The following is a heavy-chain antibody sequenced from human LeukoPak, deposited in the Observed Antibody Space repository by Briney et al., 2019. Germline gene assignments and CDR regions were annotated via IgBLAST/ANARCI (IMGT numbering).Heavy chain of an antibody. Sequence: ASVKVSCKASGYTFTSYAMHWVRQAPGQRLEWMGWINAGNGNTKYSQEFQGRVTITRDTSASTAYMELSSLRSEDMAVYYCAREDSGSYYFDYWGQGTLVTVSS. J-gene: IGHJ4*02. V-gene: IGHV1-3*03. CDR3: AREDSGSYYFDY. CDR1: GYTFTSYA. CDR2: INAGNGNT. D-gene: IGHD1-26*01.